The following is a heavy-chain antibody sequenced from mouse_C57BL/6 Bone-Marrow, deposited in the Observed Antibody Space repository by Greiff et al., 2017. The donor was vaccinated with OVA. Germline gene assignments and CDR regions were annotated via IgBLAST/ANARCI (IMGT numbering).Heavy chain of an antibody. Sequence: QVQLKESGPELVKPGASVKISCKASGYAFSSSWMNWVKQRPGKGLEWIGRIYPGDGDTNYNGKFKGKATLTADKSSSTAYMQLSSLTSEDSAVYFSARFGYYDNGPDYWGQGTSLTVSS. D-gene: IGHD1-1*01. CDR1: GYAFSSSW. J-gene: IGHJ2*02. V-gene: IGHV1-82*01. CDR2: IYPGDGDT. CDR3: ARFGYYDNGPDY.